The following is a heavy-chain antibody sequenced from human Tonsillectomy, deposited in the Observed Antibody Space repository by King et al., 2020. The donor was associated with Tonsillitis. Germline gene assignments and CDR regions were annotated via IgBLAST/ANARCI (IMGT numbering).Heavy chain of an antibody. J-gene: IGHJ6*03. D-gene: IGHD3-10*01. CDR1: GFTFSSYS. CDR3: AREKRITMVRGVMDYYYYYMDV. CDR2: ISTSSSYI. Sequence: VQLVESGGGLVKPGGSLRLSCAASGFTFSSYSMNWVRQAPGKGLEWVSSISTSSSYIYYADSVKGRFTISRDNAKNSLYLQMNSLRAEDTAVYYCAREKRITMVRGVMDYYYYYMDVWGKGTTVTVSS. V-gene: IGHV3-21*01.